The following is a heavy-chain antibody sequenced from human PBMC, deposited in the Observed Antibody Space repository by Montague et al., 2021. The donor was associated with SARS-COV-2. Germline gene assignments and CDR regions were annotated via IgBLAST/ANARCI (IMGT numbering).Heavy chain of an antibody. CDR3: VRFQYDILTGYPDPRFDY. V-gene: IGHV2-70*13. J-gene: IGHJ4*02. CDR1: GFSLTTTGMC. D-gene: IGHD3-9*01. Sequence: PALVKPTQTLTLTCTFSGFSLTTTGMCVSWIRQPPGKALEWLAIIDWDDDKYYSTSLKTRLTISKDTSKNQVVLTMTNMDPADTATYCCVRFQYDILTGYPDPRFDYWGQGTLVTVSS. CDR2: IDWDDDK.